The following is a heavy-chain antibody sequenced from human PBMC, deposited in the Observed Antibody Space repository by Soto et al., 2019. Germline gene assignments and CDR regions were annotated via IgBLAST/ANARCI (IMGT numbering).Heavy chain of an antibody. CDR2: INPNSGGT. J-gene: IGHJ3*02. D-gene: IGHD2-2*03. CDR3: ARGLDIVVVPAALDAFDI. Sequence: ASVKVSCKASGYTFTGYYMHWVRQAPGQGLEWMGWINPNSGGTNYAQKFQGWVTMTRDTSISTAYMELSRLRSDDTAVYYCARGLDIVVVPAALDAFDIWGQGTM. CDR1: GYTFTGYY. V-gene: IGHV1-2*04.